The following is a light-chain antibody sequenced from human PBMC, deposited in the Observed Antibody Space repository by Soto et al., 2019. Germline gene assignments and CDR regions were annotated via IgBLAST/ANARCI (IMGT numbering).Light chain of an antibody. J-gene: IGLJ2*01. CDR3: QTGGTGIL. Sequence: QPVLTQSPSASASLGASVKLTCTLSSGHSSYAIAWHQQQPEKGPRYLMKLNSDGSHSKGDGIPDRFSGSSSGAERYLTISRLQSEDEADYYCQTGGTGILFGGGTKLTVL. CDR2: LNSDGSH. CDR1: SGHSSYA. V-gene: IGLV4-69*01.